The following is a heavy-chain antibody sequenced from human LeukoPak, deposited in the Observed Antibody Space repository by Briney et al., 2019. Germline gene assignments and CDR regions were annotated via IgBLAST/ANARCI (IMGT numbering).Heavy chain of an antibody. J-gene: IGHJ4*02. D-gene: IGHD1-14*01. V-gene: IGHV3-21*06. Sequence: GGSLRLSCAASGFTFSSFWMNWVRQAPGKGLEWVASIGPTGFDRYHADSIKGRFTISRDNANNFLYLQMDSLRAEDTAVYYCATETNGRHYDYWGQGTLLTVSS. CDR1: GFTFSSFW. CDR2: IGPTGFDR. CDR3: ATETNGRHYDY.